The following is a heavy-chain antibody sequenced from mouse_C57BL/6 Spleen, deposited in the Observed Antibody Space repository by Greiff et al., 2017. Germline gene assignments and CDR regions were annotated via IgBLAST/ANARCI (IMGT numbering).Heavy chain of an antibody. D-gene: IGHD3-2*02. J-gene: IGHJ3*01. CDR1: GYTFTSYG. V-gene: IGHV1-81*01. Sequence: VKLMESGAELARPGASVKLSCKASGYTFTSYGISWVKQRPGQGLEWIGEIYPRSGNTYYNEKFKGKATLTADKSSSTAYMELRSLTSEDSAVYFCAELRSSFAYWGQGTLVTVSA. CDR2: IYPRSGNT. CDR3: AELRSSFAY.